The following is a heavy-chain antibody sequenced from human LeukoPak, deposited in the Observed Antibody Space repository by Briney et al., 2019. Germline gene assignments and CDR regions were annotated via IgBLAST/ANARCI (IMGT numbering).Heavy chain of an antibody. Sequence: GGSLRLSCAASGFTFSNSAMSWVRQAPGKGLEWVSTLSGSGITTYYAGSVKGRFTISRDNSKNTLYLQMNSLRAEDTAVYYCARGHADYDSIISFFDYWGQGTLVTVSS. J-gene: IGHJ4*02. CDR2: LSGSGITT. CDR3: ARGHADYDSIISFFDY. V-gene: IGHV3-23*01. D-gene: IGHD3-22*01. CDR1: GFTFSNSA.